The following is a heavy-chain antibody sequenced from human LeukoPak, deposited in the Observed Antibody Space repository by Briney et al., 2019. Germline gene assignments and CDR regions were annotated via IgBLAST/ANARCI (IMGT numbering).Heavy chain of an antibody. CDR1: GGTFSNYA. D-gene: IGHD5/OR15-5a*01. V-gene: IGHV1-69*06. Sequence: GSSVKVSCKASGGTFSNYAITWLRQAPGQGLEWMGASIPLITTPNYAQKFEGRVTITADKSTRTVYMELSSLTSVDTAVYYCARVSSRGFDYWGQGTLVTVSS. J-gene: IGHJ4*02. CDR2: SIPLITTP. CDR3: ARVSSRGFDY.